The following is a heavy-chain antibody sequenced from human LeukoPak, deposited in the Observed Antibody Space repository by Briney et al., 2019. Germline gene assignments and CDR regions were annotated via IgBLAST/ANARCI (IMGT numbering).Heavy chain of an antibody. CDR2: ISGGGGST. D-gene: IGHD3-10*02. V-gene: IGHV3-23*01. CDR3: ATYVRGDFDY. J-gene: IGHJ4*02. CDR1: GFTFSSYA. Sequence: PGGSLRLSCATSGFTFSSYAMSWVRQAPGKGLEWVSTISGGGGSTWYADSVKGRFTISRDNSKNTLYLQLSSLRADDTAVYYCATYVRGDFDYWGQGTLVTASS.